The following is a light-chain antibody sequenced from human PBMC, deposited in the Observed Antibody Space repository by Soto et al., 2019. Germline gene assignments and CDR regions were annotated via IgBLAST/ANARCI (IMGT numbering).Light chain of an antibody. CDR1: QRMSGF. CDR3: QHYSSNSGT. J-gene: IGKJ1*01. V-gene: IGKV1-5*01. Sequence: DIQITQSPSTLSSSVGDRVTITCRCSQRMSGFLAWYQQKPGKAPQLLISDASSLESGVPSRFSGGGSGTAFTLTISSLQPEDFATYYCQHYSSNSGTFGPGTKVDIK. CDR2: DAS.